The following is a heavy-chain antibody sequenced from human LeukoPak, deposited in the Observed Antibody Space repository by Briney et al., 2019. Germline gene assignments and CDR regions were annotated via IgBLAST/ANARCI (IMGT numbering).Heavy chain of an antibody. Sequence: PSETLSLTCAVYGGSFSGYYWSWIRQPPGKGLEWIGEINHSGGTNYNPSLKSRVTISVDTSKNQFSLTLSSVTAADTAVYYCARGFRYMDVCGKGTTVTVSS. D-gene: IGHD2/OR15-2a*01. J-gene: IGHJ6*03. CDR3: ARGFRYMDV. CDR2: INHSGGT. CDR1: GGSFSGYY. V-gene: IGHV4-34*01.